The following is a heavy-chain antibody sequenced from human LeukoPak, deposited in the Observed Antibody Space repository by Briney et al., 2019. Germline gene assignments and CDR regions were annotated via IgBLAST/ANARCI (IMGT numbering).Heavy chain of an antibody. CDR1: GYTFTGYY. CDR2: INPNSGGT. J-gene: IGHJ4*02. CDR3: ASSFPQGTHYCSGGSCYGY. Sequence: ASVKVSCKASGYTFTGYYMLWVRQAPGQGLEWMGWINPNSGGTNYAQKFQGRVTMTRDTSISTAYMELSRLRSDDTAVYYCASSFPQGTHYCSGGSCYGYWGQGTLVTVSS. D-gene: IGHD2-15*01. V-gene: IGHV1-2*02.